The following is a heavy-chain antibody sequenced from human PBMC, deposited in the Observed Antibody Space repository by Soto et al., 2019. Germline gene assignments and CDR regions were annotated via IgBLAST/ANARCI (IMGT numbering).Heavy chain of an antibody. CDR2: IIPVHNIT. CDR1: GGSFSGYV. D-gene: IGHD3-3*01. V-gene: IGHV1-69*04. Sequence: QVQLVQSGAEVKKPGSSVKVSCMTSGGSFSGYVFTWVRQAPGQGLEWMGRIIPVHNITNYAESLQGRVTISSDISSSTTYMELSTLRSDDTAVYFCGRAKSIFGIVTDVYDIWGQGTMVIVSS. J-gene: IGHJ3*02. CDR3: GRAKSIFGIVTDVYDI.